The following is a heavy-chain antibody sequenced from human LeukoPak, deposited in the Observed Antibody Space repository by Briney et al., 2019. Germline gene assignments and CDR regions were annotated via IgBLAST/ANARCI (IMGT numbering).Heavy chain of an antibody. CDR3: ARDFPNLAAAGQYYYYYMDV. CDR1: GGSISSYY. D-gene: IGHD6-13*01. V-gene: IGHV4-59*12. Sequence: PSETLSLTCTVSGGSISSYYWSWIRQPPGKGLEWIGYIYYSGSTNYNPSLKSRVTISVDTSKNQFSLKLSSVTAADTAVYYCARDFPNLAAAGQYYYYYMDVWGKGTTVTVSS. J-gene: IGHJ6*03. CDR2: IYYSGST.